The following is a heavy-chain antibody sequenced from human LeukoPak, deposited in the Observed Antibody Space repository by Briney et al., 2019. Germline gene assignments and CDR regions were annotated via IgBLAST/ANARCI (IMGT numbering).Heavy chain of an antibody. D-gene: IGHD2-15*01. CDR1: GGSFSGYY. CDR3: ARGLKRGGGSCYNDY. Sequence: PSETLSLTCAVYGGSFSGYYWSWIRQPPGKGLEWIGEINQSGSTTHTPPLTSRVTISVDTTKNQFSLKLSTVTAADPAVYCCARGLKRGGGSCYNDYWGQGTLVTVSS. CDR2: INQSGST. V-gene: IGHV4-34*01. J-gene: IGHJ4*02.